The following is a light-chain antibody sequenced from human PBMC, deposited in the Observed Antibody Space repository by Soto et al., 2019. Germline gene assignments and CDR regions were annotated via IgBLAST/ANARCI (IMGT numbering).Light chain of an antibody. Sequence: DIQMTQSPPTLSASVGDRVTITCRASQSISSWLAWYQQKPGKAPKLLIYKASNIESGVPSRFSGSGSGTEFTLTISSLQPDDFAAYFCQQYSSYWTFGQGTKVEIK. CDR2: KAS. V-gene: IGKV1-5*03. J-gene: IGKJ1*01. CDR3: QQYSSYWT. CDR1: QSISSW.